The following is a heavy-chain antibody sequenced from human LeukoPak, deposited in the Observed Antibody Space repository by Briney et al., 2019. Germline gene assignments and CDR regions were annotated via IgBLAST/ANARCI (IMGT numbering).Heavy chain of an antibody. D-gene: IGHD6-13*01. CDR2: INSDGSST. V-gene: IGHV3-74*01. J-gene: IGHJ6*02. Sequence: GGSLRLSCAASGFTFSSSWMHWVRQAPGKGLVWVSHINSDGSSTSYADSVKGRFTISRDNAKNTVYQQMNSLRAEDTAVYYCARDSSYSMDVWGQGTTVTVSS. CDR3: ARDSSYSMDV. CDR1: GFTFSSSW.